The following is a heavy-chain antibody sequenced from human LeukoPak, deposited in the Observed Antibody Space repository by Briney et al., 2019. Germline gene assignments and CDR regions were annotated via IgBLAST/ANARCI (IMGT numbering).Heavy chain of an antibody. D-gene: IGHD5-12*01. CDR1: GFTFSSYD. CDR3: AGAYSAYDPFDY. Sequence: PGGSLRLSCAASGFTFSSYDMTWVRQAPGRGLEWVSSIRPSGDNTYYGDSVKGRFTISRDNAKNTVHLQMNSLRVEDTAIYFCAGAYSAYDPFDYWGQGILVTVSS. CDR2: IRPSGDNT. J-gene: IGHJ4*02. V-gene: IGHV3-23*01.